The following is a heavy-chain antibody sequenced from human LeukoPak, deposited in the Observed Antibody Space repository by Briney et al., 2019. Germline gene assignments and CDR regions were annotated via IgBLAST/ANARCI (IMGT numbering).Heavy chain of an antibody. J-gene: IGHJ4*02. CDR1: GYSISSGYY. Sequence: SETLSLTCAVSGYSISSGYYWGWIRQPPGKGLEWIGSIYHSGSTYYNPSLKSRVTIPVDTSKNQFSLKLSSVTAADTAVYYCARHSRLQPTLGGYFDYWGQGTLVTVSS. D-gene: IGHD3-16*01. CDR3: ARHSRLQPTLGGYFDY. CDR2: IYHSGST. V-gene: IGHV4-38-2*01.